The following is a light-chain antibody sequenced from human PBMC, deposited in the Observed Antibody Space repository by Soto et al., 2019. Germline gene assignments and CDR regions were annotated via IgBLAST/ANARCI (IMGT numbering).Light chain of an antibody. V-gene: IGKV1-39*01. Sequence: DLQMTQSPSSLSASVGDRVTITCRASQSISNYLNWYQHKPGKAPKLLIYGISNLQGGVPSRFSGSGSGSDFTLTIGSLQPEDFATYYCQQSFSTPYSFGQGTKLEIK. CDR1: QSISNY. J-gene: IGKJ2*03. CDR3: QQSFSTPYS. CDR2: GIS.